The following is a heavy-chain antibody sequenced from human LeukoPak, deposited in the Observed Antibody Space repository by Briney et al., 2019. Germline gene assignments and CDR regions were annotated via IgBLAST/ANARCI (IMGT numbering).Heavy chain of an antibody. D-gene: IGHD3-22*01. J-gene: IGHJ4*02. Sequence: PGGSLRLSCAASGFTFSSYAMSWVRQPPGKGLEWIGEINHSGSTNYNPSLKSRVTISVDTSKNQFSLKLSSVTAADTAVYYCARAPPYYYDSSGYDYWGQGTLVTVSS. CDR2: INHSGST. CDR3: ARAPPYYYDSSGYDY. CDR1: GFTFSSYA. V-gene: IGHV4-34*01.